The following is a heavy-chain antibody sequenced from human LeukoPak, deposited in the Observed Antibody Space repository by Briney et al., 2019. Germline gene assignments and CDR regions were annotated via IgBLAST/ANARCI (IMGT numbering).Heavy chain of an antibody. D-gene: IGHD3-10*01. V-gene: IGHV3-23*01. Sequence: GGSLRLSCAASGFTFSSYAMSWVRQAPGKGLEWVSAISGSGGSTYYADSVKGRFTISRGNSKNTLYLQMNSLRAEDTAVYYCAKSIYGSGSLSYFDYWGQGTLVTVSS. CDR1: GFTFSSYA. CDR3: AKSIYGSGSLSYFDY. CDR2: ISGSGGST. J-gene: IGHJ4*02.